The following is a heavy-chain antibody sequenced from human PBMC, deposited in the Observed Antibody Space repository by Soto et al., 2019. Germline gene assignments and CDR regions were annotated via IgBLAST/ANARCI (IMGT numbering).Heavy chain of an antibody. CDR3: AKEGNGGSSLDS. D-gene: IGHD2-15*01. CDR1: GFKFDDYM. CDR2: ISWDGGSI. Sequence: GGSLRLSCEASGFKFDDYMMHWVRQAPGKGLEWISLISWDGGSIDYADSIKGRFTVSRDNSKTSLYLHMHSLTSDDTAFYFCAKEGNGGSSLDSWGQGTLVTVS. V-gene: IGHV3-43*01. J-gene: IGHJ5*01.